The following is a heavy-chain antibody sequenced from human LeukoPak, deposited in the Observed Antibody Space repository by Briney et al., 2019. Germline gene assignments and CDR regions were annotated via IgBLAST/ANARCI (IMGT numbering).Heavy chain of an antibody. D-gene: IGHD2-21*02. J-gene: IGHJ4*02. CDR3: AKAGCGGDCHDY. V-gene: IGHV3-53*05. CDR2: IYSAGST. CDR1: GFTVSSNS. Sequence: SGGSLRLSCTVSGFTVSSNSMSWVRQAPGKGLEWVSFIYSAGSTHYSDSVKGRFTISIDNSKNTLYLQMNSLRAEDTAVYYCAKAGCGGDCHDYWGQGTLVTVSS.